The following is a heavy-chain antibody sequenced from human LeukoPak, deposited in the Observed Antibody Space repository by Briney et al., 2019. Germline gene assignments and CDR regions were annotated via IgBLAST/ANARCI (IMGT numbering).Heavy chain of an antibody. CDR1: GGSISTYY. D-gene: IGHD1-7*01. Sequence: SETLSLTCTVSGGSISTYYWSWIRQPAGKGLEWIGRIYASGSANYNPSLKSRVTISLDRSKNQFSLSLTSMTAADTAVYYCARGLMGTTGEQNWFDPWGQGTLVTVSS. V-gene: IGHV4-4*07. CDR3: ARGLMGTTGEQNWFDP. J-gene: IGHJ5*02. CDR2: IYASGSA.